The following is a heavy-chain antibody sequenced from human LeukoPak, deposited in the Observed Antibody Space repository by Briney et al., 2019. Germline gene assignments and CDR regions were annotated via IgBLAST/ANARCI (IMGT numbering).Heavy chain of an antibody. CDR2: VCWNDDK. Sequence: VSGPTLVKPTQALTLTCTFSGFSLATGGVGVGWIRQPPGKALEWLSIVCWNDDKRYNPSLKNRLTITKDTSKNQVVLTMTNTDPVDTGTYYCAHRLYSGSLRGCNFDYWGQGTLVTVSS. V-gene: IGHV2-5*01. J-gene: IGHJ4*02. CDR1: GFSLATGGVG. CDR3: AHRLYSGSLRGCNFDY. D-gene: IGHD1-26*01.